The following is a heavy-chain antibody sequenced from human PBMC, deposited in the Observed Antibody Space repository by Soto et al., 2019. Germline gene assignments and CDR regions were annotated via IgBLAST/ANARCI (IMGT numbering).Heavy chain of an antibody. CDR1: GFTFSSYA. D-gene: IGHD2-15*01. CDR2: ISYDGSNK. V-gene: IGHV3-30-3*01. J-gene: IGHJ4*02. CDR3: ARDARYCSGGSCYPYFDY. Sequence: QVQLVESGGGVVQPGRSLRLSCAASGFTFSSYAMHWVRQAPGKGLEWVAVISYDGSNKYYADSVKGRFTISRDNSKNTLYLQMNSLRAEDTAVYYCARDARYCSGGSCYPYFDYWCQGTLVTVSS.